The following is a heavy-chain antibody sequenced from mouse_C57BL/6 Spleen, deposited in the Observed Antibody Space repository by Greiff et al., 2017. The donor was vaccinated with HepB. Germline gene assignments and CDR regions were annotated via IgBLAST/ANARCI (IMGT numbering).Heavy chain of an antibody. CDR3: ARRSSGYFDY. Sequence: VKLMESGAELVRPGTSVKVSCKASGYAFTNYLIEWVKQRPGQGLEWIGVINPGSGGTNYNEKFKGKATLTADKSSSTAYMQLSSLTSEDSAVYFCARRSSGYFDYWGQGTTLTVSS. CDR2: INPGSGGT. V-gene: IGHV1-54*01. J-gene: IGHJ2*01. CDR1: GYAFTNYL. D-gene: IGHD3-2*02.